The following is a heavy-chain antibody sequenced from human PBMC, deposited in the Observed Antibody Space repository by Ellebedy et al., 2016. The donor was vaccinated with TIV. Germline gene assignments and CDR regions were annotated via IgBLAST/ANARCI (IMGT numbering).Heavy chain of an antibody. J-gene: IGHJ4*02. V-gene: IGHV4-34*01. D-gene: IGHD3-10*01. CDR3: ARVWGETYGSGLYHLDY. Sequence: GSLRLXCAVYGGSLSGYYWSWIRQSPGKGLGWIGEVDHRGSINFNPSLKSRVTISLDTSKNQFSLKLSSVTAADTAVYHCARVWGETYGSGLYHLDYWGQGTLVTVSS. CDR2: VDHRGSI. CDR1: GGSLSGYY.